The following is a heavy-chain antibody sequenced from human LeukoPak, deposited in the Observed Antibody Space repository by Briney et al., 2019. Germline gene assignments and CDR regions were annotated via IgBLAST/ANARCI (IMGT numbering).Heavy chain of an antibody. V-gene: IGHV1-3*01. CDR2: INAGNGNT. CDR3: ARSGGSYSTFDY. D-gene: IGHD1-26*01. CDR1: GYTFTSYA. Sequence: ASVKVSCKASGYTFTSYAMHWVRQAPGQRLEWMGWINAGNGNTKYSQKFQGRVTITRDTSASTAHMELSSLRSEDTAVYYCARSGGSYSTFDYWGQGTLVTVSS. J-gene: IGHJ4*02.